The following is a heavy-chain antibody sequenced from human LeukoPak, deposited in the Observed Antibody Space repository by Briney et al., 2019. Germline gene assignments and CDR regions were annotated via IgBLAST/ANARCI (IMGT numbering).Heavy chain of an antibody. CDR3: AKEGRSLQTY. D-gene: IGHD5-24*01. CDR2: IKEDGTET. J-gene: IGHJ4*02. Sequence: GGSLRFSCAASGFMFSSNWMSWVRLAPGKGLEWVANIKEDGTETYYVDSVKGRFTISRDNAKNSLYLQMNSLRVEDTAVYYCAKEGRSLQTYWGQGTLVTVSS. CDR1: GFMFSSNW. V-gene: IGHV3-7*03.